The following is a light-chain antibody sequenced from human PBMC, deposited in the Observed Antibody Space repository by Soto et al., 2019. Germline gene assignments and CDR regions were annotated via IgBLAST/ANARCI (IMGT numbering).Light chain of an antibody. Sequence: AIPMTQSPSSLSASVGDPVTFTCRASQASRNDLGWIQQRPGKPPKLLIYGISILPTGVPSRFSGSGSGTDFTLTISGLQPEDFATYYCLHDALFPYSFGQGTRLEI. CDR3: LHDALFPYS. J-gene: IGKJ2*03. CDR2: GIS. V-gene: IGKV1-6*01. CDR1: QASRND.